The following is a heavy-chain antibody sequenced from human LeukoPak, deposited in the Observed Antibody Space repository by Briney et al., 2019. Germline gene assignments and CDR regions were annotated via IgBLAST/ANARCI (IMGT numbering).Heavy chain of an antibody. Sequence: GGSLRLSCAASGFTFSKFAMSWVRQAPGKGLEWVSSLSGYGFDTYYPDSVKGRFTISRDNSKNTLYLQMNSLRAEDTAVYYCARGASQGDAFDIWGQGTMVTVSS. J-gene: IGHJ3*02. V-gene: IGHV3-23*01. CDR3: ARGASQGDAFDI. CDR2: LSGYGFDT. CDR1: GFTFSKFA. D-gene: IGHD1-26*01.